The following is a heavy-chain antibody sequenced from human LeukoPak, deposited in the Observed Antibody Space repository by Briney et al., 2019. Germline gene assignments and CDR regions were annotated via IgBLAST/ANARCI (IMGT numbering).Heavy chain of an antibody. CDR1: GFTFSSYA. D-gene: IGHD5-24*01. CDR3: AKDRGDGYNWRGLDY. CDR2: ISGSGGST. Sequence: TGGSLRLSCAASGFTFSSYAMSWVRQAPGKGLEWVSAISGSGGSTYYADSVKGRFTISRDNSKNTLYLQMNSLRAEDTAVYYCAKDRGDGYNWRGLDYWGQGTLVTVSS. V-gene: IGHV3-23*01. J-gene: IGHJ4*02.